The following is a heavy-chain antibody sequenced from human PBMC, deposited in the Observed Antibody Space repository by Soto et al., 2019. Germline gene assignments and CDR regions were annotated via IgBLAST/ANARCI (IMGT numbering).Heavy chain of an antibody. CDR2: TYYRSKWYN. V-gene: IGHV6-1*01. Sequence: SQNLSLTCAIAGDSVSGNSAAWNWIRQSPSRGLEWLGRTYYRSKWYNDYAVSVKSRITINPDTSKNQFSLQLNSVTAADTAVYYCARLGGYVSVGYYYLWDSWGQGTLVTVSS. CDR1: GDSVSGNSAA. J-gene: IGHJ4*02. D-gene: IGHD3-22*01. CDR3: ARLGGYVSVGYYYLWDS.